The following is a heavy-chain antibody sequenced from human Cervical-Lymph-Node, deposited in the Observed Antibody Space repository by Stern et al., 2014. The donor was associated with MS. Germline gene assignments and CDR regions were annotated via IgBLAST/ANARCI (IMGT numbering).Heavy chain of an antibody. D-gene: IGHD3-10*01. J-gene: IGHJ5*02. V-gene: IGHV1-69*06. CDR2: IIPYVGKGKV. CDR1: GG. Sequence: QVQLVQSGAAVKKPGSSGRVSCKASGGISWLRQAPGQGLEWMGGIIPYVGKGKVNYAQNFQGRLTIIADTSTDPTYLELRTVRFDDTAVYFCARGAGDNWFDPWGQGTLVSVSS. CDR3: ARGAGDNWFDP.